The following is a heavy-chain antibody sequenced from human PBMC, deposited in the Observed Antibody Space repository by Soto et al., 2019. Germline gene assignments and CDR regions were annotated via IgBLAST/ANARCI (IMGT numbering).Heavy chain of an antibody. CDR3: ARVGPPKHYYYYGMDV. Sequence: QTRTHTCTISGNSISSNSAAWNWIKQSPSRGLEWLGRTYYRSKWYNDYAVSVRSRITINPDTSKNQFSLQLNSVTPEDTAVYYCARVGPPKHYYYYGMDVWGQGTTVTVSS. V-gene: IGHV6-1*01. CDR1: GNSISSNSAA. J-gene: IGHJ6*02. CDR2: TYYRSKWYN. D-gene: IGHD1-26*01.